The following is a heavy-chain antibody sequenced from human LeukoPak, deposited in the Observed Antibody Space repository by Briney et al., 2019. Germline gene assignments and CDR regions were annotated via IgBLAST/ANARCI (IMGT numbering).Heavy chain of an antibody. V-gene: IGHV3-23*01. CDR1: GFTFSSYA. J-gene: IGHJ6*02. D-gene: IGHD3-3*01. CDR3: AKGRIGYYDFWSGYYSPDYYYYGMDV. CDR2: ISGGGGST. Sequence: GGSLRLSCAASGFTFSSYAMSWVRQAPGKGLEWVSAISGGGGSTYYADSVKGRFTISRDNSKNTLYLQMNSLRAEDTAVYYCAKGRIGYYDFWSGYYSPDYYYYGMDVWGQGTTVTVSS.